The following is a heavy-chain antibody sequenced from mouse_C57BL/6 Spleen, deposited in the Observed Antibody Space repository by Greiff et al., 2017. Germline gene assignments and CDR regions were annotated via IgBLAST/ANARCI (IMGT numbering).Heavy chain of an antibody. CDR1: GFTFSSYA. J-gene: IGHJ2*01. D-gene: IGHD2-4*01. CDR3: ARVYYDYDYFDY. V-gene: IGHV5-4*03. Sequence: EVNVVESGGGLVKPGGSLKLSCAASGFTFSSYAMSWVRQTPEKRLEWVATISDGGSYTYYPNNVKGRFTISRDNAKNNLYLQMSHLKSEDTAMYYCARVYYDYDYFDYWGQGTTLTVSS. CDR2: ISDGGSYT.